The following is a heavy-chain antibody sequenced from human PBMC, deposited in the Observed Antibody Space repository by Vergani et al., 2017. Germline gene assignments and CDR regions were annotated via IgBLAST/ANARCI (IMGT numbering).Heavy chain of an antibody. J-gene: IGHJ4*02. D-gene: IGHD2-2*01. Sequence: QVQLQESGPGLVKPSETLSLTCTVSGGSISSYYWSWIRQPPGKGLEWIGYIYYSGSTNYNPSLKSRVTISVDTSKNQFSLKLSSVTAADTAVYYCARAVSGTSPSYYFDYWGQGTLVTVSS. CDR1: GGSISSYY. CDR3: ARAVSGTSPSYYFDY. V-gene: IGHV4-59*01. CDR2: IYYSGST.